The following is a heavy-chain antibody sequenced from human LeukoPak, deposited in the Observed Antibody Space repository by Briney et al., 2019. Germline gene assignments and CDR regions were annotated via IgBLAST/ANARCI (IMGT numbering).Heavy chain of an antibody. CDR1: GGSISNGNYY. V-gene: IGHV4-39*07. Sequence: SETLSLTCTVSGGSISNGNYYWGWIRQPPGKGLEWIGSIYYSGSTYYNPSLKSRVTISLDTSKNQFSLRLSSVTAADTAVYYCARGPSRAVAIVWGQGTMVTVSS. CDR2: IYYSGST. J-gene: IGHJ3*01. CDR3: ARGPSRAVAIV. D-gene: IGHD6-19*01.